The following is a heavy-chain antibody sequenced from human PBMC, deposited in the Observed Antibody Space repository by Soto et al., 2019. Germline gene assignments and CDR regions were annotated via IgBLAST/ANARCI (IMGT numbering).Heavy chain of an antibody. D-gene: IGHD6-13*01. J-gene: IGHJ4*02. CDR2: TYYGASS. CDR3: VRVAGSASWYETDS. V-gene: IGHV4-38-2*01. Sequence: LSLTCAVSGYSISSGYYWGWIRQPPGKGLEWLGTTYYGASSYYNPSLRSRITILLDASTNQLSLKLSSVTAADTAVYFCVRVAGSASWYETDSWGQGILVTFSS. CDR1: GYSISSGYY.